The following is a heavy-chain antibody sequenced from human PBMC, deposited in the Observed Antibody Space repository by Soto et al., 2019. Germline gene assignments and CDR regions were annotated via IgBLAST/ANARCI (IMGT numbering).Heavy chain of an antibody. D-gene: IGHD4-17*01. J-gene: IGHJ4*02. CDR1: GFSFTGYY. CDR2: INPNSGGT. CDR3: ASARGYGDLGY. V-gene: IGHV1-2*02. Sequence: QVQLVQSGAEVKKPGASVKVSCEASGFSFTGYYLHWVRQAPGQGLEWMGWINPNSGGTNYAQKSQARVTLTWDTSISTAYMELSRLRSDDAAVYSCASARGYGDLGYWSQGSLVTVSS.